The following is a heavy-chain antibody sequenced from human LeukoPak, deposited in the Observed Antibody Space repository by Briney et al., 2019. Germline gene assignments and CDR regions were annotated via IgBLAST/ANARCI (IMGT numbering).Heavy chain of an antibody. CDR3: ARDRPGERDY. CDR2: INHSGST. V-gene: IGHV4-34*01. Sequence: PSETLSLTCAVYGGSFSGYYWSWIRQPPGKGLEWIGEINHSGSTNYNPSLESRVTISVDTSKNQFSLKLSSVTAADTAVYYCARDRPGERDYWGQGTLVTVSS. CDR1: GGSFSGYY. J-gene: IGHJ4*02. D-gene: IGHD1-1*01.